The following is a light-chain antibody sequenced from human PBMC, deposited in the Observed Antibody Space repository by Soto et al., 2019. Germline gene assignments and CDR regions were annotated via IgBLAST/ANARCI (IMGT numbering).Light chain of an antibody. J-gene: IGLJ1*01. V-gene: IGLV2-14*01. CDR3: SSSTSSSTFYG. Sequence: QSVLTQPASVSGSPGQSITISCTGTSSDVGGYNYVSWYQQHPGKAPKLMIYDVSNRPSGVSNRFSGSKSGNTASLTISGLQAEDEADYYCSSSTSSSTFYGFGTGTKVTVL. CDR2: DVS. CDR1: SSDVGGYNY.